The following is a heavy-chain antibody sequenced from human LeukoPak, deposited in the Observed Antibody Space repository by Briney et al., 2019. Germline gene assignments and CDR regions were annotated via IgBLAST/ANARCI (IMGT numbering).Heavy chain of an antibody. CDR3: TRDSDY. CDR2: IRSKAYGGTT. V-gene: IGHV3-49*03. J-gene: IGHJ4*02. CDR1: GFTFGDYD. Sequence: GGSLRLSCTASGFTFGDYDMGWFRQAPGKGLEWVGFIRSKAYGGTTEYAASVKGRFTISRDDSISIAYLQMNSLKIEDTAVFYCTRDSDYWGQGTLVTVSS.